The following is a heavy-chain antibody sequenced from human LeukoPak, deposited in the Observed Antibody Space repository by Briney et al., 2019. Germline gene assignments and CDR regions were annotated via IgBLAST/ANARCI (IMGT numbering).Heavy chain of an antibody. Sequence: GGSLRLSCAASGFTFTFYTMNWVRQAPGKGLEWVSYISSSGSTIYYADSVKGRFTISRDNAKNSLYLQMNSLRAEDTAVYYCARGPVAGRGPYYFDYWGQGTLVTVSS. V-gene: IGHV3-48*04. CDR2: ISSSGSTI. J-gene: IGHJ4*02. D-gene: IGHD6-19*01. CDR1: GFTFTFYT. CDR3: ARGPVAGRGPYYFDY.